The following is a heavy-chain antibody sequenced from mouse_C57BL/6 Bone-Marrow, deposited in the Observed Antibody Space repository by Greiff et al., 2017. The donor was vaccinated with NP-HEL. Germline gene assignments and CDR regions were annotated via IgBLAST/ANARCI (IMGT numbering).Heavy chain of an antibody. Sequence: QVQLQQPGAELVKPGASVKLSCKASGYTFTSYWMHWVKQRPGQGLEWIGMIHPNSGSTNYNEKFKSKATLTVDKSSSTAYMQLSSLTSEDSAVYYCARLGISDYAMDYWGQGTSVTVSS. D-gene: IGHD3-3*01. J-gene: IGHJ4*01. CDR3: ARLGISDYAMDY. V-gene: IGHV1-64*01. CDR2: IHPNSGST. CDR1: GYTFTSYW.